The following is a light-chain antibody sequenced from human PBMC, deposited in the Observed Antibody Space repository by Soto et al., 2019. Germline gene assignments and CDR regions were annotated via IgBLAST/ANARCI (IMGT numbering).Light chain of an antibody. J-gene: IGKJ5*01. Sequence: IRMTQSPSSLSASTGDRVTITCRASQSISSWLAWYQHKPGKAPNLLIYDASTLMSGVPSRFSGSGSGTEFTLTISSLQPGDFATYYCQQSETYPLTFGQGTRLEVK. CDR2: DAS. CDR1: QSISSW. V-gene: IGKV1-5*01. CDR3: QQSETYPLT.